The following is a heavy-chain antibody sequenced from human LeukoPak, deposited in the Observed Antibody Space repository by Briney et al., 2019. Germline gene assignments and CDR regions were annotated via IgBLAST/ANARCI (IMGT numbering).Heavy chain of an antibody. CDR1: GYTFTDYY. CDR2: INPNTGGT. J-gene: IGHJ4*02. V-gene: IGHV1-2*02. CDR3: ARGTKPSFINGLQTGDRGYFDY. D-gene: IGHD7-27*01. Sequence: ASVKVSCKASGYTFTDYYIHWVRQAPGQGLEWMGWINPNTGGTNYAQNFQGRVTMTRDTSINTAYMELTRLRSDDTAVFYCARGTKPSFINGLQTGDRGYFDYWGQGTLFTVSS.